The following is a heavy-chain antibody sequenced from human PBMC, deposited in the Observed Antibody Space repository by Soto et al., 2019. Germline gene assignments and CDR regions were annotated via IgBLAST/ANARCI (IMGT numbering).Heavy chain of an antibody. Sequence: QVTLKESGPVLVKPTETLTLTCTVSGFSLSNARMGVSWIRQPPGKALEWLAHIFSNDEKSYSTSLKSRLTIPQDTPKSQVVLTMTNMDPVDTATYYCARIPRYSSSWYGKDVWGQGTTVTVSS. CDR3: ARIPRYSSSWYGKDV. CDR1: GFSLSNARMG. V-gene: IGHV2-26*01. CDR2: IFSNDEK. J-gene: IGHJ6*02. D-gene: IGHD6-13*01.